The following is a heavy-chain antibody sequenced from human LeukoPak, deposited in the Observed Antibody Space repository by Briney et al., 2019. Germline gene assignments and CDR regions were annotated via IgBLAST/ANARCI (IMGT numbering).Heavy chain of an antibody. J-gene: IGHJ4*02. CDR3: ARDHSRLLWFGEWDY. CDR2: INPSGGST. CDR1: GYTFTSYY. Sequence: ASVKVSCKASGYTFTSYYMHWVRQAPGQGLEWMGIINPSGGSTSYAQKFQGRVTMTRDTSTSTVYMELSSLRSEDTAVYYCARDHSRLLWFGEWDYWGQGTLVTVSS. V-gene: IGHV1-46*01. D-gene: IGHD3-10*01.